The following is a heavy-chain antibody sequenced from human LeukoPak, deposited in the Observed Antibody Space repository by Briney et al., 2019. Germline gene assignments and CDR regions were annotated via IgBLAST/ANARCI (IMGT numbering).Heavy chain of an antibody. Sequence: GGSLRLSCAASGFTVSSYGMTWVRQAPGKGLEWVSAFSATDGSAQYAESVKGRFTISRDNSKNSLYLQMNSLRDVDTAVYYCAKARVASAGTGAFDVWGQGTMVTVSS. D-gene: IGHD6-13*01. CDR1: GFTVSSYG. CDR2: FSATDGSA. V-gene: IGHV3-23*01. J-gene: IGHJ3*01. CDR3: AKARVASAGTGAFDV.